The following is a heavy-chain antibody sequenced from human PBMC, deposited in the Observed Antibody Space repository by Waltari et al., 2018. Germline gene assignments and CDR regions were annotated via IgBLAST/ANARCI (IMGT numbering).Heavy chain of an antibody. CDR2: SRSKTDGGTI. Sequence: EVQLVESGGGLVKPGGSLRLSCAASGFAFNYDWMSWVRQAPGEGLWWVGRSRSKTDGGTIDYAAPVQDRFSISRDDSKNTLYLQMNSLEIEDTAVYYCTRRYCSSTTCINAFDIWGQGTVVTVSS. J-gene: IGHJ3*02. D-gene: IGHD2-2*01. V-gene: IGHV3-15*01. CDR1: GFAFNYDW. CDR3: TRRYCSSTTCINAFDI.